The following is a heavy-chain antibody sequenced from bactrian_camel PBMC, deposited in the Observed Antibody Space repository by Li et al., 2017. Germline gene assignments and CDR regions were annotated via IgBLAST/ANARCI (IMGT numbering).Heavy chain of an antibody. CDR3: AAERYSGSCFVTDLWRF. CDR1: GAPISGKC. D-gene: IGHD3*01. J-gene: IGHJ4*01. CDR2: IYFGGAGADRI. V-gene: IGHV3-3*01. Sequence: HVQLVESGGDWVQTGGSLRLSCVVSGAPISGKCMAWFRQAGGKERELVSVIYFGGAGADRIFHADSVKGRFTISKDNAKNTLSLQLNSLKPEDTAMYYCAAERYSGSCFVTDLWRFRGQGTQVTVS.